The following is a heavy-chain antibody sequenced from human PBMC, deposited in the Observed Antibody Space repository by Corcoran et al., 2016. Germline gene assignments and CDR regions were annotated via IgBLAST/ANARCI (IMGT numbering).Heavy chain of an antibody. Sequence: QLQLQESGPGLVKPSETLSLTCTVSGGSISSSSYYWGWIRQPQGQGLEVIGSIYYSGSTYYNPSLKSRVTISVNTSKNQFSLKLSSVTAADTAAYYCAREGPRALRQQVVDYWGQGTLVTVSS. D-gene: IGHD6-13*01. CDR1: GGSISSSSYY. J-gene: IGHJ4*02. V-gene: IGHV4-39*07. CDR3: AREGPRALRQQVVDY. CDR2: IYYSGST.